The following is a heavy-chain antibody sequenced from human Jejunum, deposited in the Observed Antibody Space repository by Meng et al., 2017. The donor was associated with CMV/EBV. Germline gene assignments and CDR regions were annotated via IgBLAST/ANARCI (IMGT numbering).Heavy chain of an antibody. CDR3: AKTGDGFTFDY. CDR1: GFTFSTYW. V-gene: IGHV3-23*01. CDR2: ITSRGGNT. J-gene: IGHJ4*02. D-gene: IGHD2-21*02. Sequence: CAASGFTFSTYWMTWVRQAPGKGLQWVSGITSRGGNTYYLASVNGRFTISRDNSKNTLYLQMNSLRAEDTAIYYCAKTGDGFTFDYWGQGTVVTVSS.